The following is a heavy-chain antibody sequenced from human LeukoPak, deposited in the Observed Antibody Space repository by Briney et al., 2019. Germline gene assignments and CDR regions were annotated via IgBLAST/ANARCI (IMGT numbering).Heavy chain of an antibody. CDR2: IYYSGST. V-gene: IGHV4-59*08. D-gene: IGHD3-22*01. CDR3: ASSGYYCEYYFDY. CDR1: GGSISSYY. Sequence: SETLSLTCTVSGGSISSYYWSWIRQPPGKGLEWIGYIYYSGSTNYNPSLKSRVTISVDTSKNQFSLKLSSVTAADTAVYYCASSGYYCEYYFDYWGQGTLVTVSS. J-gene: IGHJ4*02.